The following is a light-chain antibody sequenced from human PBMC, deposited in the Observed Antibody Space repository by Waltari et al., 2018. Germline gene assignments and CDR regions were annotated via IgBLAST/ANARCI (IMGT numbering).Light chain of an antibody. CDR1: SSDVGSYTL. CDR3: CSYAGSSTWV. Sequence: QSALTQPASVSGSPGQSITIPCTGTSSDVGSYTLVSWYQQHPGKAPKPMIYEVSKRPSGVSNRFSGSKSGNTASLTISGLQAEDEADYYCCSYAGSSTWVFGGGTKLTVL. CDR2: EVS. J-gene: IGLJ3*02. V-gene: IGLV2-23*02.